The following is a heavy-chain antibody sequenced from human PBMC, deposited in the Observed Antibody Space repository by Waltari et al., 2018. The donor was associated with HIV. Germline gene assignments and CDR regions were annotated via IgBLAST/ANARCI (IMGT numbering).Heavy chain of an antibody. D-gene: IGHD6-6*01. Sequence: QVQLVESGGGVVQPGRSLRLSCAASGFTFSSYAMHWVRPAPGKGLEWVAVISYDGSNKYYADSVKGRFTISRDNSKNTLYLQMNSLRAEDTAVYYCARGVSIPQGGPDYWGQGTLVTVSS. CDR2: ISYDGSNK. J-gene: IGHJ4*02. CDR1: GFTFSSYA. CDR3: ARGVSIPQGGPDY. V-gene: IGHV3-30*04.